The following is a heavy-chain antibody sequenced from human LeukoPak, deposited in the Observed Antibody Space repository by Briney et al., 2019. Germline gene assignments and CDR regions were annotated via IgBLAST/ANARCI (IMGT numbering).Heavy chain of an antibody. V-gene: IGHV2-5*01. CDR2: TYWNDDQ. CDR1: GFSLSTSGVG. D-gene: IGHD2-2*03. CDR3: AHNGLYH. Sequence: SGPTLVKPTQTLTLTCAFSGFSLSTSGVGVAWMRQSPGQAPEWLAVTYWNDDQRYSPSLKSRLTITKDTSKNQVVLTMTNMDPADTATYHCAHNGLYHWGQGTLVTVSS. J-gene: IGHJ5*02.